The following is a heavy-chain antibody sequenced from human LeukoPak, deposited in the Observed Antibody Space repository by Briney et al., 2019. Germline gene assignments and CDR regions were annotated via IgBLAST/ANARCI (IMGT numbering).Heavy chain of an antibody. Sequence: GGSLRLSCAASGFTFSSYSMNWVRQAPGKGLEWGSSISSSSSYIYYADSVKGRFTISRDNDKNSLYLQMNSLRAEDTAVYYCARDDGSGSYYCDSWGQGTLVTVSS. D-gene: IGHD3-10*01. CDR1: GFTFSSYS. V-gene: IGHV3-21*01. CDR2: ISSSSSYI. CDR3: ARDDGSGSYYCDS. J-gene: IGHJ4*02.